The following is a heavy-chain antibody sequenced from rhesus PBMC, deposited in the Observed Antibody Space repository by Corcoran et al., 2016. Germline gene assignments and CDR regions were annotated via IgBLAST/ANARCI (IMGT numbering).Heavy chain of an antibody. J-gene: IGHJ4*01. V-gene: IGHV3S25*01. Sequence: EVQLVESGGGLAKPGGSLRLSCAASGFTFSSYWMNWVRQAPGKGLEWVSAMKSGGGSTYYADSVKGRFTISRDNSKNTLYLQMNSLRAQDTAVYYCASSKYSSEVDYWGQGVLVTVSS. CDR1: GFTFSSYW. D-gene: IGHD6-31*01. CDR3: ASSKYSSEVDY. CDR2: MKSGGGST.